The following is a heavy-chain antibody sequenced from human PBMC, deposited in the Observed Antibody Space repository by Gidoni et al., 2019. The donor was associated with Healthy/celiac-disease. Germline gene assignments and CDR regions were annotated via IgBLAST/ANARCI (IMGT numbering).Heavy chain of an antibody. D-gene: IGHD2-15*01. CDR3: ARAPGYCSGGSCYVGWFDP. Sequence: QVQLQQWGAGLLKPSATLSPTCAAYGGYFNVYYWSWIRQPPGKGLEWIGEINHSGSTNYNPSLKSRVTISVDTSQNQFSLKLSSVTAADTAVYYCARAPGYCSGGSCYVGWFDPWGQGTLVTVSS. CDR1: GGYFNVYY. V-gene: IGHV4-34*01. J-gene: IGHJ5*02. CDR2: INHSGST.